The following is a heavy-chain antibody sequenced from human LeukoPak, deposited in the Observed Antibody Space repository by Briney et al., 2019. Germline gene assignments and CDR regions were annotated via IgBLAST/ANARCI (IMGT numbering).Heavy chain of an antibody. CDR3: TVLRFLEWAGGWFDS. CDR1: GFTFSSYA. CDR2: ISYDGSNK. J-gene: IGHJ5*01. D-gene: IGHD3-3*01. V-gene: IGHV3-30-3*01. Sequence: GGSLRLSCAASGFTFSSYAMHWVRQAPGKGLEWVAVISYDGSNKYYADSVKGRFTISRDNSKNTLYLQMNSLRAEDTAVYYCTVLRFLEWAGGWFDSWGQGTLVTVSS.